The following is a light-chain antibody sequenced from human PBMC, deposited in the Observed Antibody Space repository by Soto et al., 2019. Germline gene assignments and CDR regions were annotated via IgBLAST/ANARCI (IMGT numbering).Light chain of an antibody. Sequence: IVLTHSPGTLSFSAFYTSTLSFSSSQSVSSNYLAWYQQKPGQPPRLLIYGASSRTTGIPDRFSGSGSGTDFTLTISRLDPEDFAVYCCQQYSSSPRTFGQGTKV. CDR2: GAS. CDR3: QQYSSSPRT. CDR1: QSVSSNY. V-gene: IGKV3-20*01. J-gene: IGKJ1*01.